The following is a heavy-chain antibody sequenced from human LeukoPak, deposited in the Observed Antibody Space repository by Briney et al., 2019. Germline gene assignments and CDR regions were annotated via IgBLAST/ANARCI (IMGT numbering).Heavy chain of an antibody. CDR3: ARGAATGWSNDY. J-gene: IGHJ4*02. D-gene: IGHD6-19*01. Sequence: GGSLRLSCASSAFTFSSHEMNWVRQAPGKGLEWISYISGSGSNIYYADSVRGRFTTSRDNAKNSLYLQMNSLRADDTAIYYCARGAATGWSNDYWGQGILVTVSS. CDR2: ISGSGSNI. V-gene: IGHV3-48*03. CDR1: AFTFSSHE.